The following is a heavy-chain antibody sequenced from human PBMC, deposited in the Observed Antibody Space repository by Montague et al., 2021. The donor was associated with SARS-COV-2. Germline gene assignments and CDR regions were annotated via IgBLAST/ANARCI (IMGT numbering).Heavy chain of an antibody. CDR3: AREAFGGVIDH. D-gene: IGHD3-16*01. Sequence: TLSLTCTVSGASISSTNYYWSWIRQPAGKGLEWIGRIYSSGVTNYNPSLKSRVSISIDTSKNEFSLKLSSVTAADTAVYYCAREAFGGVIDHWGQGTLVTVSS. V-gene: IGHV4-61*02. CDR1: GASISSTNYY. CDR2: IYSSGVT. J-gene: IGHJ4*02.